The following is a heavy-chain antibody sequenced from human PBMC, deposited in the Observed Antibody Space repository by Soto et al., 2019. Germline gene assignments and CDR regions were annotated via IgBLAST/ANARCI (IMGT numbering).Heavy chain of an antibody. D-gene: IGHD3-3*01. CDR2: IYYSGST. V-gene: IGHV4-59*01. CDR3: ARSSPRVVSPWDY. J-gene: IGHJ4*02. CDR1: YGSSISYY. Sequence: PATLSLTCIISYGSSISYYCIWIRQPPGKGLEWIGHIYYSGSTNYNPSLKSRVTISVDTSKNHFSLKLSSVTAADTAVYYCARSSPRVVSPWDYWGQGTLVTVSS.